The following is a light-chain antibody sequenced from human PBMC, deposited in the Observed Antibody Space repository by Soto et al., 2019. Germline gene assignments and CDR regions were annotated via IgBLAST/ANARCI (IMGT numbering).Light chain of an antibody. V-gene: IGKV3-11*01. Sequence: ETMLKLPPATPSLSPGDTATLSCRATQSLRNDLSWYQQKLGQAPRLLIYDASKRATGIPARFSGSGSGTDFTLTISSLEPEDFAVYFCQQRSDWPPTFGQGTRLEI. CDR2: DAS. CDR1: QSLRND. CDR3: QQRSDWPPT. J-gene: IGKJ5*01.